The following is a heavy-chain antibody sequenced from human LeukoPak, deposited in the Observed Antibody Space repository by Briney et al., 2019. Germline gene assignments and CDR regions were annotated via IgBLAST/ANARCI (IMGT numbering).Heavy chain of an antibody. D-gene: IGHD4-11*01. J-gene: IGHJ4*02. CDR1: RFPFSHYG. Sequence: PGKSLTLSCVASQFRFPFSHYGMHWVRQAPGRGLEWVAVIWSDGTSQYYADSVKGRFTISRDNSQNTVYLQMNSLRVEDTAVYFCAKDAQRGFDYSNSLEYWGQGTLVTVSS. CDR2: IWSDGTSQ. V-gene: IGHV3-33*06. CDR3: AKDAQRGFDYSNSLEY.